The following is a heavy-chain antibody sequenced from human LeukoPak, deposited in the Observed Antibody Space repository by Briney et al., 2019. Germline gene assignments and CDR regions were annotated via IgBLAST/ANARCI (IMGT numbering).Heavy chain of an antibody. CDR1: GFTITTYF. D-gene: IGHD2-8*01. CDR2: ISAGGGSS. Sequence: GGSLRLSCAASGFTITTYFMSWVRQARGKGLEWVSGISAGGGSSYYADSVKGRFTISRDNSKNTLYLQMSSLRAEDTAVYYCAKTGYCTNGVCYNYAMDVWGQGTTVTVSS. CDR3: AKTGYCTNGVCYNYAMDV. V-gene: IGHV3-23*01. J-gene: IGHJ6*02.